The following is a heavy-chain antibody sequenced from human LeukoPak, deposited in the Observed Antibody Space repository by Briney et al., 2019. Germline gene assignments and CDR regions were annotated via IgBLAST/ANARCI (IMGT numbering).Heavy chain of an antibody. Sequence: SGPTLVKPTQTLTLTCTFSGFSLSTSGGGGGWIRQPPGKALEWLALICWGDDKRYSPSLNSRLTITKDTSKTQVVLTMTNMDPVDTATYYCVHRSGDYWYFGLWGRGTLVTVSS. D-gene: IGHD6-25*01. CDR1: GFSLSTSGGG. J-gene: IGHJ2*01. CDR3: VHRSGDYWYFGL. CDR2: ICWGDDK. V-gene: IGHV2-5*02.